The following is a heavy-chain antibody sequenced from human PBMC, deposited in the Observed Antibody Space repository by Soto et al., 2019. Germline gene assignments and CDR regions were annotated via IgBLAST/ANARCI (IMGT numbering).Heavy chain of an antibody. D-gene: IGHD3-22*01. CDR2: ISYDGSNK. V-gene: IGHV3-30*18. CDR3: AKDVYYYDSSGYYGFDY. CDR1: GFTFSSYG. J-gene: IGHJ4*02. Sequence: GGSLRLSCAASGFTFSSYGMHWVRQAPGKGLEWVAVISYDGSNKYYADSVKGRFTISRDNSKNTLYLQMNSLRAEDTAVYYCAKDVYYYDSSGYYGFDYWGQGTLVTVSS.